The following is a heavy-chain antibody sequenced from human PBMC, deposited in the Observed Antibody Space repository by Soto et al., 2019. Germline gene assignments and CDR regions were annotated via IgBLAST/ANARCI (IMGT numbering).Heavy chain of an antibody. Sequence: PSETLSLTCTVPDGSISAYYWSWIRQPPGKGLEWIGYVYNSGSTIYSPSFTSRVTISLDTPENQFSLKVSSVTDSDTAVYFCARGLWYADRDYYMDVWGRGTTVTVSS. CDR2: VYNSGST. J-gene: IGHJ6*03. CDR3: ARGLWYADRDYYMDV. V-gene: IGHV4-59*08. CDR1: DGSISAYY. D-gene: IGHD2-15*01.